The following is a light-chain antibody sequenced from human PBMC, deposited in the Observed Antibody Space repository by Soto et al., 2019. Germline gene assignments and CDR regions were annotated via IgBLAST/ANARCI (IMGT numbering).Light chain of an antibody. CDR2: DTT. CDR1: TGAVTNGHY. V-gene: IGLV7-46*01. J-gene: IGLJ1*01. Sequence: VVTQEPSLTLSPGGTVTLTCGSSTGAVTNGHYPYWFQQKPGQAPRTLIYDTTNRHSWTPARFSGSLLGGKAALTLSGAQPEDEAEYYCLLSYNGPYVFGTGTKGTVL. CDR3: LLSYNGPYV.